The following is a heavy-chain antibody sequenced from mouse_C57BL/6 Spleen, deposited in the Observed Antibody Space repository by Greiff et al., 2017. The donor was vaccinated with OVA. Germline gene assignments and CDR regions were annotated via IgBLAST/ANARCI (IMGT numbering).Heavy chain of an antibody. CDR3: ARQGGLLHWYFDV. V-gene: IGHV5-17*01. CDR2: FSSGSRTI. Sequence: EVQLQESGGGLVKPGGSLKLSCAASGFTFSDYGMHWVRQAPEKGLEWVAYFSSGSRTIYYADTVEGRFTISRDNAKNTLFLQMTSLRSEDTAMYYCARQGGLLHWYFDVWGTGTTVTVSS. CDR1: GFTFSDYG. D-gene: IGHD2-3*01. J-gene: IGHJ1*03.